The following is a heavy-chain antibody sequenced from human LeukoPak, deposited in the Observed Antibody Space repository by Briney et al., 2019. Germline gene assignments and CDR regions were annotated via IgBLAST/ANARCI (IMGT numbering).Heavy chain of an antibody. CDR1: GFSISSYY. V-gene: IGHV4-59*08. Sequence: SETLSLTCTVSGFSISSYYWSWIRQPPGKGLEWIGYIYYSGSTKYNPSLRSRVTISVDTSKNQFSLKLSSGTAADTAVYYCARHIPPYYYYAMDVWGQGTTATVSS. CDR2: IYYSGST. CDR3: ARHIPPYYYYAMDV. J-gene: IGHJ6*02.